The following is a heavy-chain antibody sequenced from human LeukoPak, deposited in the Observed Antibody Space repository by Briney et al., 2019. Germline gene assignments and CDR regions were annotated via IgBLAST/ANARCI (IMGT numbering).Heavy chain of an antibody. Sequence: GGSLRLSCAASGFTFSSYGMHWVRQAPGKGLEWVAVISYDGSNKYYADSVKGRFTISRDNSKNTLYLQMNSLRAEDTAVYYCAKDFRPLRYFDWSIDYWGQGTLVTVSS. CDR2: ISYDGSNK. CDR1: GFTFSSYG. CDR3: AKDFRPLRYFDWSIDY. D-gene: IGHD3-9*01. V-gene: IGHV3-30*18. J-gene: IGHJ4*02.